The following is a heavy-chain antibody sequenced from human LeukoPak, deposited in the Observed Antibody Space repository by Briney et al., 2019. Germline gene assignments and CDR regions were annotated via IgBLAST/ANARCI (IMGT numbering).Heavy chain of an antibody. CDR2: INTNTGNP. Sequence: ASVKVSCKASGYTFTSYAMNWVRQAPGQGLEWMGWINTNTGNPTYAQGFTGRFAFSLDTSVSTAYLQISSLKAEDTAAYYCARDDIIGTTVTTVVFDPWGQGTLVTVSS. CDR3: ARDDIIGTTVTTVVFDP. V-gene: IGHV7-4-1*02. D-gene: IGHD4-17*01. CDR1: GYTFTSYA. J-gene: IGHJ5*02.